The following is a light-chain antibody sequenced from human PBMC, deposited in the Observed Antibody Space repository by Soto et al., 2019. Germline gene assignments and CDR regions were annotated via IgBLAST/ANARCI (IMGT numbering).Light chain of an antibody. CDR2: GAS. J-gene: IGKJ2*01. CDR1: QSVSSN. CDR3: QQYNNWPPPT. Sequence: EIVMTQSPATLSVSPGERATLSCRASQSVSSNLAWYQQKPGQAPRLLIYGASTGATGIPARFSGSGSGTEFTLTISSLQSEDFAVYYCQQYNNWPPPTFGQGTKLEIK. V-gene: IGKV3-15*01.